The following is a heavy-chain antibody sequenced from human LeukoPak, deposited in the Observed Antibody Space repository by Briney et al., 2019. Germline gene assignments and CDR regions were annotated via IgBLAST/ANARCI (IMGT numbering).Heavy chain of an antibody. CDR3: ARDHGVDYGDYGSERRHFDY. CDR1: GGTFSSYA. J-gene: IGHJ4*02. CDR2: IIPIFGTA. Sequence: ASVKVSCKASGGTFSSYAISWVRQAPGQGLEWMGGIIPIFGTANYAQKFQGRVTITADESTSTAYMELSSLRSEDTAVYYCARDHGVDYGDYGSERRHFDYWGQGTLVTVSS. D-gene: IGHD4-17*01. V-gene: IGHV1-69*13.